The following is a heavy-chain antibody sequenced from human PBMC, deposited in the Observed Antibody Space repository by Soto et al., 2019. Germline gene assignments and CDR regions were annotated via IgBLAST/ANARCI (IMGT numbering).Heavy chain of an antibody. D-gene: IGHD6-13*01. CDR1: GFTISSYS. J-gene: IGHJ4*02. CDR3: AREQQLAFDN. V-gene: IGHV3-48*01. CDR2: IGSSSTTI. Sequence: PGGSLRLSCAASGFTISSYSFNWVRQAPGKGLEWLSYIGSSSTTIYYADSVKGRFIISRDNAKNSLYLQMNSLRPEDTAVYYCAREQQLAFDNWGQGPRVTVSS.